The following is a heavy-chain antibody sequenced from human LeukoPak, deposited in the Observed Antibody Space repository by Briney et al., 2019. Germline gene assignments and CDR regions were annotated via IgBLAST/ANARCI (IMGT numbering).Heavy chain of an antibody. D-gene: IGHD5-12*01. Sequence: HTGGSLRLSCAASGFTLSTYRMHWVRQAPGKGLVWVARINSDGSSTTNADSVKGRFTISRDNAKNMVYLQMNSLRVEDTAVYYCARDCGTSGCDFWGQGTLVTVSS. CDR2: INSDGSST. J-gene: IGHJ4*02. V-gene: IGHV3-74*01. CDR1: GFTLSTYR. CDR3: ARDCGTSGCDF.